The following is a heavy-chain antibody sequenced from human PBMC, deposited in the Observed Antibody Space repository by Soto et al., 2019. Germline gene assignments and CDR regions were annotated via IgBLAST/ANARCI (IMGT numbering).Heavy chain of an antibody. V-gene: IGHV3-33*06. CDR3: AKDRSTSSRYYYYGIDI. CDR2: IWYDGNNK. Sequence: QVQLVESGGGVVQPGRSLRLSCAASGFTFTNYGMHWVRQAPAKGLEWVALIWYDGNNKYYADSVKGRFTISRDNFKNTLYLQMNSLTGEDTAVYYCAKDRSTSSRYYYYGIDIWGQGTTVTVSS. D-gene: IGHD6-6*01. J-gene: IGHJ6*02. CDR1: GFTFTNYG.